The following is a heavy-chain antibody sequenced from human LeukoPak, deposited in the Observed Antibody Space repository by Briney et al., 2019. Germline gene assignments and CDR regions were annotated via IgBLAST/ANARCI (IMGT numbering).Heavy chain of an antibody. CDR2: ISSNGNT. J-gene: IGHJ4*02. Sequence: GGSLRLSCAASGFTFSTYGMYWVRQAPGKGLEYVSSISSNGNTYYANSVKGRFTISRDTPKNTLYLQMGSLRDEDLAVYYCASLRGYSYGLIYWGQGTLVTVSS. V-gene: IGHV3-64*01. CDR3: ASLRGYSYGLIY. CDR1: GFTFSTYG. D-gene: IGHD5-18*01.